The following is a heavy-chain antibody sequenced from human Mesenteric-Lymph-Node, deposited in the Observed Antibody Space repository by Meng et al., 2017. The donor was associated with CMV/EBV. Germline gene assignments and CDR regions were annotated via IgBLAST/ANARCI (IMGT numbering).Heavy chain of an antibody. CDR3: ARHNSAWYFDY. D-gene: IGHD6-19*01. V-gene: IGHV4-38-2*02. CDR2: IYHGGRT. J-gene: IGHJ4*02. Sequence: SETLSLTCIVSNYSLINSGYYWGWIRQSPGKGLEWIGNIYHGGRTYYNPSLKSRLIISLDTSKNQFSLKLSSVTAADTAVYYCARHNSAWYFDYWGQGTLVTVSS. CDR1: NYSLINSGYY.